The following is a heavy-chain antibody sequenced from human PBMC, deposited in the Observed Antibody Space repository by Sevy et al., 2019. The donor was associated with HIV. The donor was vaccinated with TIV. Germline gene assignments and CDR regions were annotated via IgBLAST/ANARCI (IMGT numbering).Heavy chain of an antibody. CDR3: AKDISAGSSSFTEGALDI. V-gene: IGHV3-9*01. CDR2: ISWKSGSI. CDR1: GFSFDDYA. D-gene: IGHD6-13*01. Sequence: GGSLRLSCAASGFSFDDYAMHWVRQAPGKGLEWVSGISWKSGSIDYADSVKGRFTISRDNAKNSLYLQMNSLRAEDTASYYCAKDISAGSSSFTEGALDIWGQGTMVTVSS. J-gene: IGHJ3*02.